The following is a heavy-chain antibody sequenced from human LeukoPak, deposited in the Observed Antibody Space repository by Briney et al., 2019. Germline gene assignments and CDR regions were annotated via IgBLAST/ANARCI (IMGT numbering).Heavy chain of an antibody. Sequence: ASVKVSCKASGYTFTSHYMHWVRQAPGQGLEWMGIINPSGGSTSYAQKFQGRVTMTRDTSTSTVYMELSSLRSEDTAVYYCAARGDPDAFDIWGQGTMVTVSS. CDR2: INPSGGST. CDR1: GYTFTSHY. V-gene: IGHV1-46*01. D-gene: IGHD3-10*01. CDR3: AARGDPDAFDI. J-gene: IGHJ3*02.